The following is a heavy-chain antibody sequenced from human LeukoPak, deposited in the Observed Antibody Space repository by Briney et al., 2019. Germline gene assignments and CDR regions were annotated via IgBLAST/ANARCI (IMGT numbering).Heavy chain of an antibody. CDR2: ISYDGSNK. CDR1: GFTFSSYA. CDR3: AKDGGINSGTYQY. Sequence: GGSLRLSCAASGFTFSSYAMHWVRQAPGKGLEWVAVISYDGSNKYYADSMKGRFTISRDNSKSTLYLQMNSLRVEDTAVYYCAKDGGINSGTYQYWGQGILVTVSS. V-gene: IGHV3-30*04. D-gene: IGHD1-26*01. J-gene: IGHJ4*02.